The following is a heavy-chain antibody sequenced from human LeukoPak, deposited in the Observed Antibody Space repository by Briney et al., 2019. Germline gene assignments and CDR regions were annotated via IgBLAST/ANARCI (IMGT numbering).Heavy chain of an antibody. Sequence: GESLKISCKGSGYSFTSYWIGWVRQMPGKGLEWMGIIYPGDSDTRYSPSFQGQVTISADKSISTAYLQWSSLRSEDTAVYYCARVRRAVVIRKGYYYGMDVWGQGTTVTVSS. CDR3: ARVRRAVVIRKGYYYGMDV. D-gene: IGHD3-22*01. CDR2: IYPGDSDT. V-gene: IGHV5-51*01. J-gene: IGHJ6*02. CDR1: GYSFTSYW.